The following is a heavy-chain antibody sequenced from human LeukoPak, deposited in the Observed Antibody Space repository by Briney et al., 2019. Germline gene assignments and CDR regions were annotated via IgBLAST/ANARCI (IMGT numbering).Heavy chain of an antibody. D-gene: IGHD1-7*01. Sequence: GXLRLSCAASGFTFSDYSMSGVRQAQGKGLEWVSAISRSSSYIYYADSVKGGFTMSRDNAKKSLYMQMKSLSPEDTAIYYCARGTLGTFYSFDSWGQGTLVTVSS. CDR1: GFTFSDYS. V-gene: IGHV3-21*01. CDR3: ARGTLGTFYSFDS. J-gene: IGHJ4*02. CDR2: ISRSSSYI.